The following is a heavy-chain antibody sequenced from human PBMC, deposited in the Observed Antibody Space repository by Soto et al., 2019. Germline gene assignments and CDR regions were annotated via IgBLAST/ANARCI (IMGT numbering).Heavy chain of an antibody. CDR2: ISGYTGNT. Sequence: QAQLVQSGPEVKNPGASVKVSCKASDYTFTSYGISWVRQTPGQGIEWMGWISGYTGNTNYAQKVQGRVTLTTDTSTSTAYMELTSLTPDDTAVYYCARDERGSGSYFGRLNWFDPWGQGTLVTVSS. J-gene: IGHJ5*02. V-gene: IGHV1-18*01. D-gene: IGHD3-10*01. CDR3: ARDERGSGSYFGRLNWFDP. CDR1: DYTFTSYG.